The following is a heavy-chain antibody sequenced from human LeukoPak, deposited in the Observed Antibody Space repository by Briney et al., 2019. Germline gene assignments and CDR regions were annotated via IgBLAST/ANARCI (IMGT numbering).Heavy chain of an antibody. D-gene: IGHD3-22*01. J-gene: IGHJ4*02. CDR1: GFTFSSYW. Sequence: GRSLRLSCAASGFTFSSYWMSWVRQAPGKGLEWVANIKQDGSEKYYVDSVKGRFTISRDNAKNSLYLQMNSLRAEDTAVYYCARNYYDSSGYYSPALGYWGQGTLVTVSS. V-gene: IGHV3-7*01. CDR3: ARNYYDSSGYYSPALGY. CDR2: IKQDGSEK.